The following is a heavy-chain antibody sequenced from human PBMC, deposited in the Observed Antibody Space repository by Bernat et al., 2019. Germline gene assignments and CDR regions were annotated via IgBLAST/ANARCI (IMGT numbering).Heavy chain of an antibody. V-gene: IGHV3-73*02. CDR2: IRSKANSYAT. Sequence: EVQLVESGGGLVQPGGSLKLSCAASGFTFSGSAMHWVRQASGKGLEWVGRIRSKANSYATAYAGSVKGSFTISRDDSKNTAYLQMNSLKTEDTAVYYCTSSTPDLDYWGLGTLVTVSS. J-gene: IGHJ4*02. CDR1: GFTFSGSA. CDR3: TSSTPDLDY. D-gene: IGHD5/OR15-5a*01.